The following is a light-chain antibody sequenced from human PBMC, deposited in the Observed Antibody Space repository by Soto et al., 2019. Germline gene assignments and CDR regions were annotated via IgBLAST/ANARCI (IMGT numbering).Light chain of an antibody. CDR2: EVS. CDR1: SSDVGSYNL. Sequence: QSALTQPASVSGSPGQSITISCTGTSSDVGSYNLVSWYQQHPGKAPKLMIYEVSKRPSGVSNRFSGSKSGNTASLTISGLQAEDEADYYCCSYAGSSTYAVGTGTKVTVL. J-gene: IGLJ1*01. CDR3: CSYAGSSTYA. V-gene: IGLV2-23*02.